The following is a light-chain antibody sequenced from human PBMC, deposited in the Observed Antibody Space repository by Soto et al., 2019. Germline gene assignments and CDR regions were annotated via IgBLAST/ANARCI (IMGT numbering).Light chain of an antibody. CDR1: QSLVYSDGNTY. J-gene: IGKJ4*01. CDR2: EVS. Sequence: DVVLTQSPLSLPVTLGRPASISCRSSQSLVYSDGNTYLTWFQQRPGESPRRLLFEVSKQHSGVPDRFSGSGSGTDFTLKISRVEAEDVGVYYCMQGSHWPLTFGGGTKVEIK. V-gene: IGKV2-30*01. CDR3: MQGSHWPLT.